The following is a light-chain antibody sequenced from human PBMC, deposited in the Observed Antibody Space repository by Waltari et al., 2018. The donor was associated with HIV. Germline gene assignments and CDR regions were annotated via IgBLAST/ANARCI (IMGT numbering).Light chain of an antibody. CDR3: MQSLQIPPT. CDR2: EVS. V-gene: IGKV2D-29*02. Sequence: DIVMTQTPLSLSVTPGQPPSIPCKSTPSLFHSDGKTYLYWYLQKPGQSPQTLIYEVSNRFSGVPDRFSGSGSGTDFTLKISRVEAEDVGIYYCMQSLQIPPTFGGGTRVEIK. CDR1: PSLFHSDGKTY. J-gene: IGKJ4*01.